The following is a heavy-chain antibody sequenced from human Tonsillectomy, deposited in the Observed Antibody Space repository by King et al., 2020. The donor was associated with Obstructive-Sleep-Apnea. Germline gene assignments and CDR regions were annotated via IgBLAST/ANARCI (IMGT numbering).Heavy chain of an antibody. D-gene: IGHD6-13*01. J-gene: IGHJ5*02. CDR1: GGSFSGYY. V-gene: IGHV4-34*01. CDR3: ATTQSVYSSSWSKYNWFDP. Sequence: VQLQQWGAGLLKPSETLSLTCAVYGGSFSGYYWSWIRQPPGKGLEWIGEINHSGSTNYNPSLKSRVTISVDTSKNQFSLPLSSVTAADTAVYFFATTQSVYSSSWSKYNWFDPWGQGTLVTVSS. CDR2: INHSGST.